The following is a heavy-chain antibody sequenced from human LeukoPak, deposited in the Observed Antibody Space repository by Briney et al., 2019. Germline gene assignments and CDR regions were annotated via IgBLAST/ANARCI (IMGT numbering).Heavy chain of an antibody. D-gene: IGHD2-15*01. CDR2: VSSSGGSA. CDR1: GFTFSSYA. V-gene: IGHV3-23*01. Sequence: QPGGALILSCAASGFTFSSYAVSWVRQAPGQGLEWVSAVSSSGGSAYYADSVKGRFTISRDNSKNTVYLQVNSLRAEDTAVYYCARACSGGSCYLAAFDIWGQGTMVTVSS. CDR3: ARACSGGSCYLAAFDI. J-gene: IGHJ3*02.